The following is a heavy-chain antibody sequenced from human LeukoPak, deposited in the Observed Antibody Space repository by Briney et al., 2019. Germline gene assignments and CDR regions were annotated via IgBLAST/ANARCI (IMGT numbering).Heavy chain of an antibody. CDR1: GFTFSSYS. CDR3: ARAFPASVYCSSTSCYGLGWFDP. J-gene: IGHJ5*02. D-gene: IGHD2-2*01. Sequence: GGSLRLSCAASGFTFSSYSMNWVRQAPGKGLEWVSSISSSSRYIYYADSVKGRFTISRDNAKNSLYLQMNSLRAEDTAVYYCARAFPASVYCSSTSCYGLGWFDPWGQGTLVTVSS. CDR2: ISSSSRYI. V-gene: IGHV3-21*01.